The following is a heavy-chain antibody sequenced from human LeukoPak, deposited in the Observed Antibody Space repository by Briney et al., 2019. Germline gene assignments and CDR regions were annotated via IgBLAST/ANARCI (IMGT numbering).Heavy chain of an antibody. V-gene: IGHV4-39*07. CDR2: IYYSGST. D-gene: IGHD6-6*01. Sequence: SETLSLTCTVSGGSISSSSYYWGWIRQPPGKGLEWIGSIYYSGSTYYNPSLKSRVTISVDTSKNQFSLKLSSVTAADTAVYYCVLLSIEYSSSPEGYFDYWGQGTLVTVSS. CDR1: GGSISSSSYY. J-gene: IGHJ4*02. CDR3: VLLSIEYSSSPEGYFDY.